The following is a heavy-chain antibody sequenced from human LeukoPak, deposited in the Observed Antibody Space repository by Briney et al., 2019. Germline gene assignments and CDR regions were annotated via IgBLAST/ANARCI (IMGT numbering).Heavy chain of an antibody. D-gene: IGHD2-2*02. J-gene: IGHJ4*02. CDR1: GFTFSTYA. CDR2: IGDSGSST. Sequence: GGSLRLSCAASGFTFSTYAMNWVRQVPGKGLEWVSSIGDSGSSTNYADSVKGRFTISRDNSKNTLYLQMNSLRTEDTAVYHCAKLGCSSTRCYMNCWGQGTLVTVSS. V-gene: IGHV3-23*01. CDR3: AKLGCSSTRCYMNC.